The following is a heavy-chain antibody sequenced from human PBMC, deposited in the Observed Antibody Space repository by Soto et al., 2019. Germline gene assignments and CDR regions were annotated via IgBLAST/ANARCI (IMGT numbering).Heavy chain of an antibody. Sequence: EVQLLESGGGLVQPGGSLRLSCAASGFTFSSYAMSWVRQAPGKGLEWVSAISGSGGSTYYADSVKGRFTISSDNSKNTLYLQMNSLRAEAAAVYYCAYSSTPFDYWGQGTLVTVSS. CDR3: AYSSTPFDY. CDR1: GFTFSSYA. D-gene: IGHD6-13*01. CDR2: ISGSGGST. J-gene: IGHJ4*02. V-gene: IGHV3-23*01.